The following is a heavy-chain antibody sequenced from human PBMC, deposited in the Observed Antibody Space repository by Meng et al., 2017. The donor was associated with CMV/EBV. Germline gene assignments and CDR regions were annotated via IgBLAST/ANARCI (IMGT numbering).Heavy chain of an antibody. CDR1: SYSFTGNY. V-gene: IGHV1-2*02. CDR3: ARDQLEGYSSSWYVGDGMDV. CDR2: INPNNGVT. Sequence: ASLQVSCKASSYSFTGNYMHWLRQAPGQGLEWMGWINPNNGVTNYAQTFQGRVTMTRDTSISTAYMEVSRLRSDDTAVYYCARDQLEGYSSSWYVGDGMDVWGQGTTVTVSS. J-gene: IGHJ6*02. D-gene: IGHD6-13*01.